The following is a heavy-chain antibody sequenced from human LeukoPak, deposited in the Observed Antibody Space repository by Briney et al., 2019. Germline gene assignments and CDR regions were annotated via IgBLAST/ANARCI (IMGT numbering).Heavy chain of an antibody. Sequence: QTGGSLRLSCAASGFTFSSYAMSWVRQAPGKGLEWVSAISGSGGSTYYADSVKGRLTISRDNSKNTLYLQMNSLRAEDTAVYYCAKDMKYYYDSSGYYYPRWGAFDIWGQGTMVTVSS. V-gene: IGHV3-23*01. CDR2: ISGSGGST. CDR1: GFTFSSYA. CDR3: AKDMKYYYDSSGYYYPRWGAFDI. D-gene: IGHD3-22*01. J-gene: IGHJ3*02.